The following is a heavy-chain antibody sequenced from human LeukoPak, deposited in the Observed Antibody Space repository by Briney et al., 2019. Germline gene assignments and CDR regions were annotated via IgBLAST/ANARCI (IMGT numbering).Heavy chain of an antibody. V-gene: IGHV3-15*01. CDR2: IKSKTDGGTK. J-gene: IGHJ4*02. Sequence: PGGSLRLSCAASVFTPCGAWTRGGRQAPGEGLEWVGRIKSKTDGGTKEYAAPVKGSFTISRDNAKNTLHLQMNSLKTEDTAVYYCTTEGGSSYWDYWGQGTLVTVSS. CDR1: VFTPCGAW. D-gene: IGHD5-18*01. CDR3: TTEGGSSYWDY.